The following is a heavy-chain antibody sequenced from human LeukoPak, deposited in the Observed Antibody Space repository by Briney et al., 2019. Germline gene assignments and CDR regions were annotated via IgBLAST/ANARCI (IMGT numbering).Heavy chain of an antibody. Sequence: SQTLSLTCAISGDSVSSNTATWSWIRLSPSRGLEWLGRTYYRSKWSNEYAVTVKSRTTINSDTSKNQFSLQLNSVTPEDTAVYYCARGIHSIGFDYWGQGTLVTVSS. CDR1: GDSVSSNTAT. D-gene: IGHD5-18*01. V-gene: IGHV6-1*01. CDR2: TYYRSKWSN. J-gene: IGHJ4*02. CDR3: ARGIHSIGFDY.